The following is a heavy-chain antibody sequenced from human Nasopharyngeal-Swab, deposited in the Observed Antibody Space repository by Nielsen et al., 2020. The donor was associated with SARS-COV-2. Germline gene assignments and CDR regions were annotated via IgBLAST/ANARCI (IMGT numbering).Heavy chain of an antibody. J-gene: IGHJ4*02. CDR3: ARDYVFHSSGTFDY. Sequence: WIRQSPSRGLEWLGRTYYRSKWYNDYAVSVKSRITINPDTSKNQFSLQLNSVTPEDTAVYYCARDYVFHSSGTFDYWGQGTLVTVSS. D-gene: IGHD6-19*01. V-gene: IGHV6-1*01. CDR2: TYYRSKWYN.